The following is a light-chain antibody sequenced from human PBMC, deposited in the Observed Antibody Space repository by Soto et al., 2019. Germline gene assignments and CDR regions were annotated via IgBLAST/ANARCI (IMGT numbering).Light chain of an antibody. CDR2: EVS. CDR3: SSYTSSSTLV. CDR1: SSDVGGYNY. J-gene: IGLJ1*01. V-gene: IGLV2-14*01. Sequence: QSALTQPASGSGSPGQSITISCTGTSSDVGGYNYVSWYQQHPGQAPKLMIYEVSNRPSGVSNRFSGSKSDNTASLTISGLQAEDEADYYCSSYTSSSTLVFGNGTKVTVL.